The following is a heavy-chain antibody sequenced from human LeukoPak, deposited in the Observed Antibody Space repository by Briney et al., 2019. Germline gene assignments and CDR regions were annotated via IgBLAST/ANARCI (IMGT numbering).Heavy chain of an antibody. CDR1: GGSISSGGYS. CDR3: ARAVVIGDQLLPGDEENWFDP. J-gene: IGHJ5*02. Sequence: PSQTLSLTCAASGGSISSGGYSWSWIRQPPGKGLEWIGYIYHSGSTYYNPSLKSRVTISVYRSKNPSSLKLSSVTAADTAVYYCARAVVIGDQLLPGDEENWFDPWGQGTLVTVSS. V-gene: IGHV4-30-2*01. D-gene: IGHD2-2*01. CDR2: IYHSGST.